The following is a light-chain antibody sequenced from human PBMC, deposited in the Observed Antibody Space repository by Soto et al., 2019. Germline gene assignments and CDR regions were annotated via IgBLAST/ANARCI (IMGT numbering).Light chain of an antibody. CDR1: TSNIRSNN. Sequence: QSVLTQPPSASGTPGQRVTISCSGSTSNIRSNNVYWYQQVPGTAPKFLIYRSNQRPSGVPDRFSGSKSGTSAFLAISGLRSEDEADYYCAVWDDTLSGWVFGGGTKLTVL. CDR2: RSN. V-gene: IGLV1-47*01. CDR3: AVWDDTLSGWV. J-gene: IGLJ3*02.